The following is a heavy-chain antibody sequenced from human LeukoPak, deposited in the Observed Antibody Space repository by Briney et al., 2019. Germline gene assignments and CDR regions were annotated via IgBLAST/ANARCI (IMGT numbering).Heavy chain of an antibody. Sequence: GGSLRLSCAASGFTVSNNYMSWDRQAPGKGLEWVSVIYSDGSTFYADSVKGRFAISRDNSRNTVSLQMSSLRADDTAVYYCARDSATGWSHYYWGQGTLVTVSS. CDR2: IYSDGST. V-gene: IGHV3-53*01. J-gene: IGHJ4*02. D-gene: IGHD6-19*01. CDR1: GFTVSNNY. CDR3: ARDSATGWSHYY.